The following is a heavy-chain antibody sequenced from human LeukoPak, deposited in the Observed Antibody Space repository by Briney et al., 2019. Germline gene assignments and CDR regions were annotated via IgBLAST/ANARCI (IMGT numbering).Heavy chain of an antibody. Sequence: PGGSLRLSCAASGFTFSSYWMSWVRQAPGKGLEWVANIKQDGSEKYYVDSVKGRFTISRDNAKNSLYLQMNSLRAEDTAVYYCARAEVDEIDLRYHFDYWGQGTLVTVSS. CDR2: IKQDGSEK. CDR1: GFTFSSYW. CDR3: ARAEVDEIDLRYHFDY. J-gene: IGHJ4*02. V-gene: IGHV3-7*01. D-gene: IGHD3/OR15-3a*01.